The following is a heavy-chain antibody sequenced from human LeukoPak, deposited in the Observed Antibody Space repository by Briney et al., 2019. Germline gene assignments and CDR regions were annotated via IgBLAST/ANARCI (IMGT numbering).Heavy chain of an antibody. Sequence: SETLSLTSTVSGGSISSYYWSWIRQPPGKGLEWIGYIYYSGSTNYNPSLKSRVTISVDTSKNQFSLRLSSVTAADTAVYYCARESSGWYLNWGQGTLVTVSS. CDR2: IYYSGST. J-gene: IGHJ4*02. D-gene: IGHD6-19*01. CDR1: GGSISSYY. V-gene: IGHV4-59*01. CDR3: ARESSGWYLN.